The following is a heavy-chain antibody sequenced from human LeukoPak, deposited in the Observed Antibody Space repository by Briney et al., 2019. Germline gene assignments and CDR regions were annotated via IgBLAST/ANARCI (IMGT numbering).Heavy chain of an antibody. D-gene: IGHD2-2*01. V-gene: IGHV3-30*02. CDR2: IWYGGSNK. Sequence: GGSLRLSCAASGFTFSSYGMHWVRQAPGKGLEWVAVIWYGGSNKYYADSVKGRFTISRDNSKNTLYLQMNSLRAEDTAVYYCAKSRGSYCSSTSCLDAFDIRGQGTMVTVSS. J-gene: IGHJ3*02. CDR1: GFTFSSYG. CDR3: AKSRGSYCSSTSCLDAFDI.